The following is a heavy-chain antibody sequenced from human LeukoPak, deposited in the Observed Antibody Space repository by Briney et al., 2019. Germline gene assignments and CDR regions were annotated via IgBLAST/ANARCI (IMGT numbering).Heavy chain of an antibody. D-gene: IGHD5-24*01. J-gene: IGHJ3*02. CDR3: AHVEMATIGAFDI. V-gene: IGHV3-66*01. CDR2: IYSGGST. CDR1: RFTVSGNY. Sequence: GGSLRLSCAASRFTVSGNYMTWVRQAPGKGLKWVSVIYSGGSTNYQDSVKGRFTISRDDSKNTLYLQMNSLRAEDTAVYYCAHVEMATIGAFDIWGQGTMVTVSS.